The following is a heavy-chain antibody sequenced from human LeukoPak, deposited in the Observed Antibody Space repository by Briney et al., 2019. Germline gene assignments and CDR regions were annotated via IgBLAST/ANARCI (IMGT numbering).Heavy chain of an antibody. CDR1: GFTFSSYA. J-gene: IGHJ4*02. CDR2: ISGSGGST. D-gene: IGHD2-15*01. Sequence: GGSLRLSCAVSGFTFSSYAMSWVRQAPGKGLEWVSAISGSGGSTYYADSVKGRFTISRDNSKNTLYLQMNSLRAEDTAVYYCARSIVVVVAAIGYWGQGTLVTVSS. CDR3: ARSIVVVVAAIGY. V-gene: IGHV3-23*01.